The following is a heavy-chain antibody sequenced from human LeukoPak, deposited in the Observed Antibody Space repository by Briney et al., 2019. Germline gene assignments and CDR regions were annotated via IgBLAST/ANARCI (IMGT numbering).Heavy chain of an antibody. CDR3: ARAEVAAVQGLHFDY. CDR2: IYYSGST. V-gene: IGHV4-30-4*01. J-gene: IGHJ4*02. CDR1: GGSISSGDCY. D-gene: IGHD6-13*01. Sequence: SETLSLTCTVSGGSISSGDCYWSWIRQPPGKGLEWIGYIYYSGSTYYNPSLKSRVTISVDTSKNQFSLKLSSVTAADTAVYYCARAEVAAVQGLHFDYWGQGTLVTVSS.